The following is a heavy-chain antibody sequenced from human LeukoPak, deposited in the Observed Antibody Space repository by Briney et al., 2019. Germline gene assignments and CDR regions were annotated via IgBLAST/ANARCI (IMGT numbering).Heavy chain of an antibody. Sequence: SETLSLTCVVFNDSISSATWWTWVRQPPGRGLEWIVEIYHTESSNYNPSLKTRVTISVDTSKNQFSLKLSSVTAADTAVYYCARAALRYSSGWYPIYWGQGTLVTVSS. CDR3: ARAALRYSSGWYPIY. V-gene: IGHV4-4*02. D-gene: IGHD6-19*01. J-gene: IGHJ4*02. CDR2: IYHTESS. CDR1: NDSISSATW.